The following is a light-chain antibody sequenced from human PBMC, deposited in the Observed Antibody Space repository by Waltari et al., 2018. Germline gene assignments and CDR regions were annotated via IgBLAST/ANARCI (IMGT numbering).Light chain of an antibody. J-gene: IGKJ1*01. Sequence: REGRRESIYLVCYQQRQGQAPSLLIYDAADSVTGVAARFSGSGCWTEFTPIIISMEPQDVVVYYCRQRTDRPPVTFGQGTRVEMK. CDR2: DAA. CDR3: RQRTDRPPVT. V-gene: IGKV3-11*01. CDR1: RRESIY.